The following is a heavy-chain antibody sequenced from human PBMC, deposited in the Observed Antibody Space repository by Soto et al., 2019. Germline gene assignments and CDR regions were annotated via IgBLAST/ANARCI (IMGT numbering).Heavy chain of an antibody. V-gene: IGHV4-4*02. CDR1: GGSISSSNW. CDR3: ARDNDYYDSSGYYFCDAFDI. CDR2: IYHSGSI. J-gene: IGHJ3*02. D-gene: IGHD3-22*01. Sequence: PSETLSLTCAVSGGSISSSNWWSWVRQPPGKGLELIGEIYHSGSINYNPSLKSRVTISVDKSKNQFSLKLSSVTAADTAVYYCARDNDYYDSSGYYFCDAFDIWGQGTMVTVSS.